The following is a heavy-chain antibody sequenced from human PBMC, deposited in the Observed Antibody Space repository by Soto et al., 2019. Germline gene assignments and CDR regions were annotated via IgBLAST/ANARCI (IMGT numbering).Heavy chain of an antibody. V-gene: IGHV1-46*03. CDR1: GYTFTSYY. Sequence: ASVKVSCKASGYTFTSYYMHWVRQAPGQGLEWMGIINPSGGSTSYAQKFQGRVTMTRDTSTSTVYMELSSLRSEDTAVYYCARDWSYYDYIWGSPAYWGQGTLVTVSS. CDR2: INPSGGST. J-gene: IGHJ4*02. CDR3: ARDWSYYDYIWGSPAY. D-gene: IGHD3-16*01.